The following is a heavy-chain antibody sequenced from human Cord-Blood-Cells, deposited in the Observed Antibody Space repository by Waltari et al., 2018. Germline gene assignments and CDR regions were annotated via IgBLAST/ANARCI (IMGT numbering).Heavy chain of an antibody. CDR2: ISYDGSNK. Sequence: QVQLVESGGGVVQPGRSLRLSCAASGFTFSSYGLHWGVQPTGKGLEWVAVISYDGSNKYYADSVKGRFTISRDNSKNTLYLQMNSLRAEDTAVYYCAKEEMGCSGGDCYFDYWGQGTLVTVSS. CDR1: GFTFSSYG. D-gene: IGHD2-21*01. J-gene: IGHJ4*02. V-gene: IGHV3-30*18. CDR3: AKEEMGCSGGDCYFDY.